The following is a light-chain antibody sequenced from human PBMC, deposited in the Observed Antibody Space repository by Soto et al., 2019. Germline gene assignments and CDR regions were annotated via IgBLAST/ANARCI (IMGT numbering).Light chain of an antibody. CDR2: DVS. V-gene: IGLV2-14*03. CDR3: CSYTTSNTRQIV. J-gene: IGLJ1*01. Sequence: QSVLTQPASVSGSPGESITISCTGTSRDVGGYNYVSWYQHHPGKAPKLMIYDVSNRPSGVSNRFSGSKSGNTASLTISGLQPEDGADYYCCSYTTSNTRQIVFGTGTKVTVL. CDR1: SRDVGGYNY.